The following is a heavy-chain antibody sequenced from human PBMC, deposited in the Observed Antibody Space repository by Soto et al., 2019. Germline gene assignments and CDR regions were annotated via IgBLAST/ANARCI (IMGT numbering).Heavy chain of an antibody. V-gene: IGHV4-34*01. CDR2: INHSGST. J-gene: IGHJ5*02. CDR3: ARGWVVTPRWFAP. Sequence: PSETLSLTCAVYGGSFSGYYWSWIRQPPGKGLEWIGEINHSGSTNYNPSLKSRVTISVDTSKNQFSLKLSSVTAADTAVYYCARGWVVTPRWFAPWGQGTLVTVSS. D-gene: IGHD2-21*02. CDR1: GGSFSGYY.